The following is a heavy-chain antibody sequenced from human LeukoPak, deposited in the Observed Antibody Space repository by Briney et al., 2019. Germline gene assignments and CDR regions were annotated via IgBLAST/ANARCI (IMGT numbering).Heavy chain of an antibody. J-gene: IGHJ6*02. Sequence: GGSLRLSCAASGFTFSSYGMHWVRQAPGKGLEWVAVISYDGSNKYYADSVKGRFTISRDNSKNTLYLQMNSLRAEDTAVYYCARVGCSSTSCYTGLNYYYGMDVWGQGTTVTVSS. V-gene: IGHV3-30*03. CDR3: ARVGCSSTSCYTGLNYYYGMDV. CDR2: ISYDGSNK. CDR1: GFTFSSYG. D-gene: IGHD2-2*02.